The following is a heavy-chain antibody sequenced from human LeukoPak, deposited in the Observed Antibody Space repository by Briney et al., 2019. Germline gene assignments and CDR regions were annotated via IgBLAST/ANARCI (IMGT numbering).Heavy chain of an antibody. D-gene: IGHD3-22*01. Sequence: ASVKVSCKASGGTFSSYAISWVRQAPGQGLEWMGGIIPIFGTANYAQKFQGRVTITADESTSTAYMELSSLRSEDTAVYYSARGLRYYYDSSGYYYGDNWFDPWGQGTLVTVSS. CDR2: IIPIFGTA. V-gene: IGHV1-69*13. CDR1: GGTFSSYA. CDR3: ARGLRYYYDSSGYYYGDNWFDP. J-gene: IGHJ5*02.